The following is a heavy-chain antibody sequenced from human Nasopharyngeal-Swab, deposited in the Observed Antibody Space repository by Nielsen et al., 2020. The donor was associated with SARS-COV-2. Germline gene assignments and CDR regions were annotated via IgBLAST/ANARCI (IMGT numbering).Heavy chain of an antibody. CDR1: GGSFSGYY. D-gene: IGHD3-16*01. Sequence: LRLSCAVYGGSFSGYYWSWIRQPPGKGLEWIGEINHSGSTNYNPSLKSRVTISVDTSKNQFSLKLSSVTAADTAVYYCARGPHHGGFDYWGQGTLVTVSS. CDR3: ARGPHHGGFDY. V-gene: IGHV4-34*01. CDR2: INHSGST. J-gene: IGHJ4*02.